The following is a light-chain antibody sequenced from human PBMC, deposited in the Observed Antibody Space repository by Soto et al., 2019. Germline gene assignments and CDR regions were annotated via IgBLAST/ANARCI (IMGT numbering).Light chain of an antibody. J-gene: IGKJ5*01. CDR3: QQRGNWIT. CDR1: QSVSSY. V-gene: IGKV3-11*01. CDR2: DAS. Sequence: EIVLTQSPATLSLSPGERATLSCRASQSVSSYLAWYQQKPGQAPRLLIYDASNRATGIPARFSASGSGTDFTLTISSLEPEDSAVCYCQQRGNWITFGPGTRLEIK.